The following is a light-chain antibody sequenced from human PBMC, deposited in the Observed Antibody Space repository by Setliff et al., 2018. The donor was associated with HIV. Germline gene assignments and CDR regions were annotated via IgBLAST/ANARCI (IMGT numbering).Light chain of an antibody. CDR1: SSNVGTYNF. CDR3: SSYAGSNKGV. CDR2: DAS. J-gene: IGLJ1*01. V-gene: IGLV2-14*03. Sequence: QSALAQPASVSGSPGQSITISCTGTSSNVGTYNFVSWYQQHPGKAPKLMIYDASNRPSGVSNRFSGSKSGNTASLTISGLQAEDEADYYCSSYAGSNKGVFGTGTKVTVL.